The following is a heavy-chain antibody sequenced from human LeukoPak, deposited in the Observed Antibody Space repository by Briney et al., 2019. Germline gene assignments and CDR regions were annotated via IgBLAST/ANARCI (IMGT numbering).Heavy chain of an antibody. CDR3: AREPAAAGKNWFDP. V-gene: IGHV3-48*04. J-gene: IGHJ5*02. CDR2: ISGSSSPT. CDR1: AFTFSSYW. Sequence: PGGSLRLFCAGSAFTFSSYWMSWVRQAPGKGLEWVSYISGSSSPTFYADSVKGRFTISRDNAKNSLYLQMNSLRAEDTAMYYCAREPAAAGKNWFDPWGQGTLVTVSS. D-gene: IGHD6-25*01.